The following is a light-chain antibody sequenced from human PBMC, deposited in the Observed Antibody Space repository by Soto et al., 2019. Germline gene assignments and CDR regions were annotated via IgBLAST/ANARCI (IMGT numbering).Light chain of an antibody. J-gene: IGKJ4*01. Sequence: DIQMTQPPSSRSASVGDRVTITCQASQDISNYLNWYQQKPGKAPKLLIYDASNLETGVPSRFSGSGSGTDFTFTISSLQPEDIATYYCQQYDNLLLTFGGGTKVEIK. CDR3: QQYDNLLLT. CDR1: QDISNY. V-gene: IGKV1-33*01. CDR2: DAS.